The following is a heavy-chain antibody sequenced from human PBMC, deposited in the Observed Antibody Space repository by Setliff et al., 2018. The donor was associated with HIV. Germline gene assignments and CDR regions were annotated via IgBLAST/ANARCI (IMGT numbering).Heavy chain of an antibody. J-gene: IGHJ4*02. CDR1: GFTVTTYW. CDR2: IKQDGSEK. Sequence: PGGSLRLSWAASGFTVTTYWMSWVRQAPGKGLEWVANIKQDGSEKYYLDSMEGRFTISRDDAKNSLYLQMDSLRAEDTAVYYCVRDRDWAFDYWGQGILVTVSS. V-gene: IGHV3-7*01. CDR3: VRDRDWAFDY. D-gene: IGHD3-9*01.